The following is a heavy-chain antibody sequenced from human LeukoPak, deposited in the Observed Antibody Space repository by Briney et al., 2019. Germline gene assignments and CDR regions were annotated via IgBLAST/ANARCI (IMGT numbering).Heavy chain of an antibody. CDR1: GGSISSYY. Sequence: SETLSLTCAVSGGSISSYYWNWIREPPGKGLEWIGYIYYSGSTNYNPSLKSRVTISVDTSKNQFFLKLTSVTAADTAVYYCARGRSYFDYWGQGTLVTVSS. CDR3: ARGRSYFDY. V-gene: IGHV4-59*01. CDR2: IYYSGST. J-gene: IGHJ4*02.